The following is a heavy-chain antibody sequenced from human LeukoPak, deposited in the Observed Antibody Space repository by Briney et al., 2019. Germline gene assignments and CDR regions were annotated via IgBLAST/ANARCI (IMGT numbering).Heavy chain of an antibody. CDR3: AKDIIAVAGTYAFDI. Sequence: PGGSLRLSCAASGFTFSSYWMSWVRQAPGKGLEWVANIKQDGSEKYYVDSVKGRFTISRDNAKNSLYLQMNSLRAEDTALYYCAKDIIAVAGTYAFDIWGQGTMVTVSS. CDR1: GFTFSSYW. V-gene: IGHV3-7*03. J-gene: IGHJ3*02. CDR2: IKQDGSEK. D-gene: IGHD6-19*01.